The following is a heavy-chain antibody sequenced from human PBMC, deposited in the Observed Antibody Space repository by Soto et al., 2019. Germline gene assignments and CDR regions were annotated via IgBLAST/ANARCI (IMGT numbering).Heavy chain of an antibody. V-gene: IGHV1-18*01. CDR2: ISAYNGNT. CDR3: AREGYCISTSCRHYDYYGMDV. CDR1: GYTFTNYG. J-gene: IGHJ6*02. Sequence: ASVKVSCKASGYTFTNYGISWVRQAPGQGLEWMGWISAYNGNTNYAQKFQSRVTKTTDTSTSTAYMELRSLRSDDTAVYYCAREGYCISTSCRHYDYYGMDVWGQGTTVTVSS. D-gene: IGHD2-2*01.